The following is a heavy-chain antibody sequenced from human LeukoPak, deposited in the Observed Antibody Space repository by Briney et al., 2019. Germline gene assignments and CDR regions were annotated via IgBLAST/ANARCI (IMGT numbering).Heavy chain of an antibody. D-gene: IGHD3-22*01. J-gene: IGHJ3*02. V-gene: IGHV1-18*04. CDR3: ARDFTITMIVVADAFDI. CDR2: ISPYSDNT. CDR1: GYTFNNYG. Sequence: ASVKVSCKASGYTFNNYGIAWVRQAPGQGLEWMGWISPYSDNTNYAQKFQGRVTMTTDTSTSTAYMELRSLRSDDTAVYYCARDFTITMIVVADAFDIWGQGTMVTVSS.